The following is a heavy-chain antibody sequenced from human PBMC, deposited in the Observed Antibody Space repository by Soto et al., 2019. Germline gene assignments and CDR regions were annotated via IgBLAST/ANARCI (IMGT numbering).Heavy chain of an antibody. D-gene: IGHD3-22*01. J-gene: IGHJ5*01. CDR2: VYSSGST. Sequence: QVQLQESGPGLLKPSETLSLTCTISGASIAGYYWSWIRQSPGKGLEWLGYVYSSGSTNYNPAIQSRVAMSIGTSKRQSSLKLTSVTAADTAISYCARHWWGSGSYLFFDSWGQGTLVTVSS. CDR1: GASIAGYY. V-gene: IGHV4-59*08. CDR3: ARHWWGSGSYLFFDS.